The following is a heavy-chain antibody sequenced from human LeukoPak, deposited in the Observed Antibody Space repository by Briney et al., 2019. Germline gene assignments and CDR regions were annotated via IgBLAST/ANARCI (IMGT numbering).Heavy chain of an antibody. Sequence: GGSLRLSCAASGFTFSSYAMSWVRQAPGKGLEWVSALTLSGTNTHYADSVKGRFTISRDVSKNTLYLQMNTLRAEDTAVYHCAKDSPLRTSYHGYFDYWGQGTLVTVSS. CDR3: AKDSPLRTSYHGYFDY. CDR2: LTLSGTNT. J-gene: IGHJ4*02. V-gene: IGHV3-23*01. D-gene: IGHD3-16*01. CDR1: GFTFSSYA.